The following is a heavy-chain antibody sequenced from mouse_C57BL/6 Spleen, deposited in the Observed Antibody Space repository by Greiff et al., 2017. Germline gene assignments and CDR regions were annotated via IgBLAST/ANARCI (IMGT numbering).Heavy chain of an antibody. D-gene: IGHD1-1*01. CDR2: IYPGDGDT. CDR3: AREGTVHSYWYFDV. CDR1: GYAFSSYW. V-gene: IGHV1-80*01. Sequence: QVQLQQSGAELVKPGASVKISCKASGYAFSSYWMNWVKQRPGKGLEWIGQIYPGDGDTNYNGKFKGKATLTADKSSSTAYMQLSSLTSEDSAVYFCAREGTVHSYWYFDVWGTGTTVTVSS. J-gene: IGHJ1*03.